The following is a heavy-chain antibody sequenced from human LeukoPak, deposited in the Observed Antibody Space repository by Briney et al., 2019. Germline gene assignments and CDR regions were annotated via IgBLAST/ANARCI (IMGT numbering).Heavy chain of an antibody. V-gene: IGHV3-23*01. J-gene: IGHJ5*02. Sequence: PGGSLRLSCAASGLTFSSYAMSWVRQAPGKGLEWGSTITTSGGSTYADSVKGHFTISRDNSKNMLYLQMNSLRADDTALYYCAKDHSYYPMTWGQGTLVTVSS. CDR1: GLTFSSYA. CDR3: AKDHSYYPMT. CDR2: ITTSGGST. D-gene: IGHD3-16*01.